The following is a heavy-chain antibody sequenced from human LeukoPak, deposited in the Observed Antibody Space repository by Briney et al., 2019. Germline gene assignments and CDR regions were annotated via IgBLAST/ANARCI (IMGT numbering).Heavy chain of an antibody. J-gene: IGHJ3*02. CDR3: ARQMREQQLIRAFDI. V-gene: IGHV5-51*01. CDR1: GYSFTSYW. CDR2: IYPGDSDT. D-gene: IGHD6-13*01. Sequence: GESLKISCKGSGYSFTSYWIGWVRQMPGKGPEWMGIIYPGDSDTRYSPSFQGQVTISADKSISTAYLQWSSLKASDTAMYYCARQMREQQLIRAFDIWGQGTMVTVSS.